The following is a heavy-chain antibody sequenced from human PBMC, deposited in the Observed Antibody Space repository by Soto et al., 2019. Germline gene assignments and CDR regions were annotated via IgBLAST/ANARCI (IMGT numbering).Heavy chain of an antibody. V-gene: IGHV3-33*01. CDR2: IWYDGSNE. CDR1: GFIFSNFG. CDR3: ARDDIPGIAVATYGMDV. Sequence: PGGSLRLSCAASGFIFSNFGMNWVRQAPGKGLEWVAVIWYDGSNEYYADSVKGRFTISKDNSKNTLYLQMNSLRAEDTAVYYCARDDIPGIAVATYGMDVWGQGTTVTVSS. J-gene: IGHJ6*02. D-gene: IGHD6-19*01.